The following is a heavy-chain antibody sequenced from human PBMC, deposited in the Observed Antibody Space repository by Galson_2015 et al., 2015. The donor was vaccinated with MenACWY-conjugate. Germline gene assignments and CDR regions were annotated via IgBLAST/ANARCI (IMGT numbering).Heavy chain of an antibody. CDR1: GFTFSSYS. CDR2: ISGSSSTI. V-gene: IGHV3-48*04. CDR3: ARDAYCGRDYYSGY. J-gene: IGHJ4*02. D-gene: IGHD2-21*02. Sequence: SLRLSCAASGFTFSSYSMNWVRQAPGKGLEWVSYISGSSSTIYYADSVKGRFTISRDNSKNSMYLQMNSLRAEDTAVYYCARDAYCGRDYYSGYWGQGTLVTVSS.